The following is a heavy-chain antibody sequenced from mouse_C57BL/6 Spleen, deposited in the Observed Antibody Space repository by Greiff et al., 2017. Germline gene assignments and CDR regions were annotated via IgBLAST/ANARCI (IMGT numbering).Heavy chain of an antibody. V-gene: IGHV1-54*01. CDR3: ARPGLFYYGNAMDY. Sequence: QVQLQQSGAELVRPGTSVKVSCKASGYAFTNYLIEWVKQRPGQGLEWIGVINPGSGGTTYNEKFKGKARLTADKSASTAHMQHSSLTSEDSEVYFVARPGLFYYGNAMDYWGQGTSVTVSS. D-gene: IGHD1-1*01. CDR2: INPGSGGT. J-gene: IGHJ4*01. CDR1: GYAFTNYL.